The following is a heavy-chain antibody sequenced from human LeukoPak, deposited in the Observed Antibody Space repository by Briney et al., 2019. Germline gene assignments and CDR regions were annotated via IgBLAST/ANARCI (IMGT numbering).Heavy chain of an antibody. J-gene: IGHJ5*02. V-gene: IGHV4-4*02. D-gene: IGHD3-10*01. CDR2: IYPSGST. CDR1: GGSISSSYW. CDR3: ARDRAGSGLNWFDP. Sequence: SETLSLTCAVSGGSISSSYWWSWVRQPPGKGLDWIGEIYPSGSTNYNPSLKNRVTILVDKSRNQFSLNLNFLTAADTAVYYCARDRAGSGLNWFDPWGQGTLVTASS.